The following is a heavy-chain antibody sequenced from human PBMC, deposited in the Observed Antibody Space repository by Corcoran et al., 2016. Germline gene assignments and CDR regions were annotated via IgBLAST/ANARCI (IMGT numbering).Heavy chain of an antibody. J-gene: IGHJ5*02. D-gene: IGHD1-26*01. CDR3: STDILRWQLLLSS. V-gene: IGHV3-15*01. CDR2: IKSKTDGGTT. Sequence: EVQLVESGGGLVKPGGSLRLSCAASGFTFNNVWMTWVRQAPGKGPEWVGRIKSKTDGGTTDYAAPVKGRFTISRDDSMSTLYLQMNSLDTEDTAVYYCSTDILRWQLLLSSWGQGTLVTVSS. CDR1: GFTFNNVW.